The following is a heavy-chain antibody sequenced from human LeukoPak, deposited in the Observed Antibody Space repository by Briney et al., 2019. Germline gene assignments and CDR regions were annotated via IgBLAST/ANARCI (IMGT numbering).Heavy chain of an antibody. CDR3: ARDVTYYDFWSGPSNWFDP. CDR1: GGSISSYY. V-gene: IGHV4-59*01. CDR2: IYYSGST. D-gene: IGHD3-3*01. Sequence: PSETLSLTCTVSGGSISSYYWSWLRQPPGKGLEWIGYIYYSGSTNYNPSLKSRVTISVDTSKNQFSLKLSSVTAADTAVYYCARDVTYYDFWSGPSNWFDPWGQGTLVTVSS. J-gene: IGHJ5*02.